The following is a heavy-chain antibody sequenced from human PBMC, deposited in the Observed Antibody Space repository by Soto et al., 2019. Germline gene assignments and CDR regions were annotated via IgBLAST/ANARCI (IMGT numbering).Heavy chain of an antibody. CDR3: ASAGFSYGHLPF. J-gene: IGHJ4*02. Sequence: LTWSVAGGKGAGYDGSWIRQNPGKGLEWIGYVFYSGATNYSPSLKSRAAISMDTSKNQFSLSLTSVTAADTAVYYCASAGFSYGHLPFWGQGTPVPGSS. CDR2: VFYSGAT. D-gene: IGHD3-10*01. V-gene: IGHV4-30-4*08. CDR1: GGKGAGYD.